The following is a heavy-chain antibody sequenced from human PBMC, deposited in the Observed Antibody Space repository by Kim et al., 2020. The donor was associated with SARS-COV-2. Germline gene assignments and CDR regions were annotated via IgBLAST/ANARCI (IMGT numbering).Heavy chain of an antibody. D-gene: IGHD3-16*01. CDR1: GGSFSGYY. V-gene: IGHV4-34*01. Sequence: SETLSLTCAVYGGSFSGYYWSWIRQPPGKGLEWIGEINHSGSTNYNPSLKSRVTISVDTSKNQFSLKLSSVTAADTAVYYCARGLSLLAPDYWGQGTLVTVSS. CDR2: INHSGST. J-gene: IGHJ4*02. CDR3: ARGLSLLAPDY.